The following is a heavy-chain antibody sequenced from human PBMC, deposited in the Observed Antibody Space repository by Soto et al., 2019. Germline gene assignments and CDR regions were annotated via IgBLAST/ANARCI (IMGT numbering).Heavy chain of an antibody. V-gene: IGHV1-69*01. CDR2: IIPIFGTA. CDR3: ARSYCGGDCYSPPYSYYGMDV. J-gene: IGHJ6*02. Sequence: QVQLVQSGAEVKKPGSSVKVSCKASGGTFSSYAISWVRQAPGQGLEWMGGIIPIFGTANYAQKFQGRVTITADESTSTAYMELSSLRSEDTAVYYCARSYCGGDCYSPPYSYYGMDVWGQGTTVTVSS. D-gene: IGHD2-21*02. CDR1: GGTFSSYA.